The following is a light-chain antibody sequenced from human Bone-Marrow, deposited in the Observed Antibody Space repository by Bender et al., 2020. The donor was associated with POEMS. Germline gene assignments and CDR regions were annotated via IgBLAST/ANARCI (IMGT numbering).Light chain of an antibody. CDR1: SSDVGGYKF. CDR3: CSYTGSYTLV. Sequence: QSALTQPASVSGSPGQSITISCTGTSSDVGGYKFVSWYQQHPGKAPKLMIYDVTNRPSGVSNRFSASKSGNTASLTISGLQAEDEADYYCCSYTGSYTLVFGGGTKLTVL. J-gene: IGLJ3*02. V-gene: IGLV2-14*03. CDR2: DVT.